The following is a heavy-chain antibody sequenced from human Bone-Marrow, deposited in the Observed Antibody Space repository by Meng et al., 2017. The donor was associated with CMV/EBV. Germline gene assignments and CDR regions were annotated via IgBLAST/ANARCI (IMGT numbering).Heavy chain of an antibody. J-gene: IGHJ5*02. V-gene: IGHV6-1*01. D-gene: IGHD2-2*01. CDR1: GDSVSSNSAA. Sequence: SETLSLTCAISGDSVSSNSAAWNWIRQSPSRGLEWLGRTYFRSKWYNDYAVSVKSRITINPDISKNQFSLQLNSVTPEDTAVYYCARESAIVVVPAARGNWFAPWGQGTRVTGSS. CDR2: TYFRSKWYN. CDR3: ARESAIVVVPAARGNWFAP.